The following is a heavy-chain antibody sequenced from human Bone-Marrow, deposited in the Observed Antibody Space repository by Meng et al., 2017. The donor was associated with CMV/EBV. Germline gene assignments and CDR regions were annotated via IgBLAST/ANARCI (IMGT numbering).Heavy chain of an antibody. J-gene: IGHJ4*02. CDR2: INHSGST. CDR3: ARGGVVVNGAPFDY. D-gene: IGHD3-22*01. Sequence: QVYLQRWCPRLLMPSEPLSLTCAVYGGSFSGYYWSWIRQPPGKGLEWIGEINHSGSTNYNPSLQSRVTISVDTSKYQFSLKLSSVTAADTAVYYCARGGVVVNGAPFDYWGQGTLVTVSS. V-gene: IGHV4-34*01. CDR1: GGSFSGYY.